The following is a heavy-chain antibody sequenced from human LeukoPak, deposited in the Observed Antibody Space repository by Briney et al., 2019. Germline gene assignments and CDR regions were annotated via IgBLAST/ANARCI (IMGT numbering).Heavy chain of an antibody. CDR3: ASVPYSSGWDFDY. CDR2: IKQDGSEK. Sequence: GGSLRLSCVASGFTINNYWITWVRQAPGKGLEWVANIKQDGSEKSYVNSVKGRFTVSRDNAKISLYLQMNSLRAEDTAVYYCASVPYSSGWDFDYWGQGTLVTVSS. D-gene: IGHD6-19*01. J-gene: IGHJ4*02. V-gene: IGHV3-7*01. CDR1: GFTINNYW.